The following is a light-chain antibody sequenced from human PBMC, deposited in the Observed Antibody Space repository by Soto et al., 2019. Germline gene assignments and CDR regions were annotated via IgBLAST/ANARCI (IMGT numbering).Light chain of an antibody. J-gene: IGKJ5*01. Sequence: DILLTQSPSFLSASVGDRVTITCRASQGLSSDLAWYQQKPGKAPKLLIYAASTLQSGVPSRFSGSGSGTEFTLTISSLQPEEFATYCRQQLNSYPITFRKGIQLEIK. V-gene: IGKV1-9*01. CDR3: QQLNSYPIT. CDR1: QGLSSD. CDR2: AAS.